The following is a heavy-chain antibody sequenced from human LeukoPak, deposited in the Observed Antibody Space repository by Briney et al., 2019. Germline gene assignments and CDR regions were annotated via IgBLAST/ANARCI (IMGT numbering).Heavy chain of an antibody. V-gene: IGHV4-34*01. Sequence: SETLSLTCGVYGGSFTGYYWSWIRQPPGKGLEWIGEINHSGSTNYNPSLKSRVTISVDTSKNQFSLKLSSVTAADTAVYYCGYVWYGMDVWGQGTTVTVSS. J-gene: IGHJ6*02. CDR2: INHSGST. D-gene: IGHD3-16*01. CDR3: GYVWYGMDV. CDR1: GGSFTGYY.